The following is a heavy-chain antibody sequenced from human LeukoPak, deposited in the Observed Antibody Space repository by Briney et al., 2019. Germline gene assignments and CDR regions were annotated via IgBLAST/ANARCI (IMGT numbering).Heavy chain of an antibody. J-gene: IGHJ4*02. D-gene: IGHD4-17*01. CDR3: ARENHDHGDFSFFDY. V-gene: IGHV4-59*01. Sequence: SETLSLTCTVSGGSISSYYWSWIRQPPGKGLEWIGYIYYSGSTNYNPSLKSRVTISVDTTKNQFPLKLSSVTAADTAVYYCARENHDHGDFSFFDYWGQGTLVTVSS. CDR1: GGSISSYY. CDR2: IYYSGST.